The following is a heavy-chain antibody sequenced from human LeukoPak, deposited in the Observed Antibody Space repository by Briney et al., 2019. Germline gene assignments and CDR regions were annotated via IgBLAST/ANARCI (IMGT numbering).Heavy chain of an antibody. CDR3: ARDRVVLYGMDV. CDR1: GGTFSSYA. V-gene: IGHV1-69*04. Sequence: SVKVSCKASGGTFSSYAISWVRQAPGQGLEWMGRIIPILGIANYAQKFQGRVTITADKSTSTAYTELSSLRSEDTAVYYCARDRVVLYGMDVWGQGTTVTVSS. J-gene: IGHJ6*02. D-gene: IGHD2-15*01. CDR2: IIPILGIA.